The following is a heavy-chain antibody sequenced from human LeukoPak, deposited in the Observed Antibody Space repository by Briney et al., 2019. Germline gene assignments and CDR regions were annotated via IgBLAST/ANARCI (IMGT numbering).Heavy chain of an antibody. CDR3: ARGDGAGSYYNVPEYFQH. CDR2: ISSSSSTI. V-gene: IGHV3-48*01. J-gene: IGHJ1*01. D-gene: IGHD3-10*01. CDR1: GFTFSSYS. Sequence: GGSLRLSCAASGFTFSSYSMNWVRQAPGKGLEWVSYISSSSSTIYYADSVKGRFTISRDNAKNSLYLQMNSLRPEDTAVYYCARGDGAGSYYNVPEYFQHWGQGTLVTVSS.